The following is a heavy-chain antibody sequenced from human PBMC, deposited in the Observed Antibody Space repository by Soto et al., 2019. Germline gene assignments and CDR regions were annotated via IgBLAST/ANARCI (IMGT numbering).Heavy chain of an antibody. V-gene: IGHV1-69*13. Sequence: SVKVSCKASGGTFSSYAISWVRQAPGQGLEWMGGIIPIFGTANYAQKFQGRVTITADESTSTAYMELSSLRSEDTAVYYCARAKDYYDSSGSPRFDYWGQGTLVTVSS. CDR3: ARAKDYYDSSGSPRFDY. J-gene: IGHJ4*02. D-gene: IGHD3-22*01. CDR2: IIPIFGTA. CDR1: GGTFSSYA.